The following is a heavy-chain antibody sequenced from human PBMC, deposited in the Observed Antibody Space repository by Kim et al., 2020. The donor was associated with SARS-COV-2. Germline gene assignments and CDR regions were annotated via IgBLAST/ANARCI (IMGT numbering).Heavy chain of an antibody. Sequence: GGSLRLSCAASGFTFSSYWMHWVRQAPGKGLVWVSRINSDGSSTSYADSVKGRFTISRDNAKNTLYLQMNSLRAEDTAVYYCARDRGYGGNGELFDYWGQGTLVTVSS. J-gene: IGHJ4*02. CDR2: INSDGSST. V-gene: IGHV3-74*01. D-gene: IGHD4-17*01. CDR1: GFTFSSYW. CDR3: ARDRGYGGNGELFDY.